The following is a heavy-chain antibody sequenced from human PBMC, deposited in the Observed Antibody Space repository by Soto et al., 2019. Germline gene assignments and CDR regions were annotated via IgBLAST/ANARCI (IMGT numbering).Heavy chain of an antibody. CDR1: GFTFSSYA. CDR2: ISGSGGST. CDR3: AKDDTMVRGVNPFDY. Sequence: GGSLRLSCAASGFTFSSYAMSWVRQAPGKGLEWVSAISGSGGSTYYADSVKGRFTISRDNSKNTLYLQMNSLRAEDTAVYYCAKDDTMVRGVNPFDYWGQGTLVTVSS. D-gene: IGHD3-10*01. V-gene: IGHV3-23*01. J-gene: IGHJ4*02.